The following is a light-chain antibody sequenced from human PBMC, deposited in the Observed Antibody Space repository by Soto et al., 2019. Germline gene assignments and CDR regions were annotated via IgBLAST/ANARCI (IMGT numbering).Light chain of an antibody. CDR1: QSIISY. V-gene: IGKV1-39*01. CDR2: AAS. CDR3: QQNYSPPYT. J-gene: IGKJ2*01. Sequence: DIQMTQSPSSLSASVGDRVTITCRASQSIISYLNWYQQKPGKAPNLLIYAASSLQSGVPSRFSGSGSGTDFTLTISSLQPEDFATYYCQQNYSPPYTFGQGTKLEIK.